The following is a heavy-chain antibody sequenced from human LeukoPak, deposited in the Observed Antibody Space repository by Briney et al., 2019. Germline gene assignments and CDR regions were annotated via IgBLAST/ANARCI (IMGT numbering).Heavy chain of an antibody. J-gene: IGHJ3*02. Sequence: GGSLRLSCAASGFTVSSNYMSWVRQAPGKGLEWVSVIYSGGSTYYADSVKGRFTISRDNSKNTLYLQMNSLRAEDTAVYHCAREMAAGTEIDAFDIWGQGTMVTVSS. V-gene: IGHV3-53*01. CDR3: AREMAAGTEIDAFDI. CDR1: GFTVSSNY. CDR2: IYSGGST. D-gene: IGHD6-13*01.